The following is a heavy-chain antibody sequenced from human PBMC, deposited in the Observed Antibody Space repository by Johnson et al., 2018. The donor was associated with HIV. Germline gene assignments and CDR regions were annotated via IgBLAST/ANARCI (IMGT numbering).Heavy chain of an antibody. CDR1: GFSFSSYG. Sequence: VQLVESGGGLVQPGGSLRLSCAASGFSFSSYGIHWVRQAPGKGLEYVSSISSNGGITYYANSVKGRFTISRDNSKNTLFLQLGSLRAEDMAVYYCARVGDGNNTNAFDIWGQGTMVTVSS. J-gene: IGHJ3*02. V-gene: IGHV3-64*01. D-gene: IGHD5-24*01. CDR2: ISSNGGIT. CDR3: ARVGDGNNTNAFDI.